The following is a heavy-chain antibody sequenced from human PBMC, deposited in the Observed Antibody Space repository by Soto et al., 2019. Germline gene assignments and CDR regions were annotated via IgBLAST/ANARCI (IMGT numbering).Heavy chain of an antibody. CDR3: AIWFYYDSSGYENLDY. D-gene: IGHD3-22*01. J-gene: IGHJ4*02. CDR2: ISAYNGDT. CDR1: GYTFSNYG. V-gene: IGHV1-18*04. Sequence: EASVKVSCKASGYTFSNYGVSWVRQAPGQGLEWMGWISAYNGDTNYAQKLQGRVTMTTDTSTSTAYMELRSLRSDDTAVYYCAIWFYYDSSGYENLDYWGQGTQVTVSS.